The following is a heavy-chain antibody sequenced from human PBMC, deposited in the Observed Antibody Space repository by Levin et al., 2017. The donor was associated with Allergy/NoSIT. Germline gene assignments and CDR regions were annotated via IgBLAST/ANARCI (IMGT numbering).Heavy chain of an antibody. V-gene: IGHV3-7*02. J-gene: IGHJ4*02. D-gene: IGHD3-10*01. CDR1: GFTFSSYW. CDR2: IKEDGSEK. CDR3: AITSWGSHGY. Sequence: GESLKISCAASGFTFSSYWMSWVRQAPGKGLEWVANIKEDGSEKYYVDSVKGRFTISRDNAKNSLYLQMNSLRAEDTAVYYCAITSWGSHGYWGQGTLVTVSS.